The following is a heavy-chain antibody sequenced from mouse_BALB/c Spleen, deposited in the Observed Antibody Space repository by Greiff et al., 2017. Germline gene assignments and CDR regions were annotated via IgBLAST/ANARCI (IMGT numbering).Heavy chain of an antibody. CDR1: GFSLTSYG. V-gene: IGHV2-4-1*01. CDR2: IWSGGST. CDR3: ARTLTTATRGYYAMDY. J-gene: IGHJ4*01. D-gene: IGHD1-2*01. Sequence: QVQLKESGPGLVQPSQSLSITCTVSGFSLTSYGVHWVRQSPGKGLEWLGVIWSGGSTDYNAAFISRLSISKDNSKSQVFFKMNSLQADDTAIYYCARTLTTATRGYYAMDYWGQGTSVTVSS.